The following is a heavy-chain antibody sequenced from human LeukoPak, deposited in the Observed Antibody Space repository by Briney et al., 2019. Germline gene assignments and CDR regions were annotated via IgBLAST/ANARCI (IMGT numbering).Heavy chain of an antibody. J-gene: IGHJ4*02. V-gene: IGHV3-33*01. CDR3: VRDLRVGRYFDY. CDR1: GFTFSTYG. Sequence: PGGSLRLSCAASGFTFSTYGMHWVRQAPGKGLGWVAVIGHDGTYKDYRDSVKGRFTISRDNSKNTLYLQMNSLRAEDTAFYYCVRDLRVGRYFDYWGQGTLVTVSS. D-gene: IGHD1-26*01. CDR2: IGHDGTYK.